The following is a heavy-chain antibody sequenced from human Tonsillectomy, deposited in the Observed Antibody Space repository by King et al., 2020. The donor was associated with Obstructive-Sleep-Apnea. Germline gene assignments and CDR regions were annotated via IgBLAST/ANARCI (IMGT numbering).Heavy chain of an antibody. CDR1: GFTFSRNA. D-gene: IGHD2-15*01. V-gene: IGHV3-23*04. CDR2: ISGSGGST. Sequence: VQLVESGGGLVLPGGSLRLSCAASGFTFSRNAMSWVRQAPGKGLEWVSAISGSGGSTYYADSVKGRFTISRDNSKNTLYLQMNSLRAEDTAVYYCAKALYCTGGSCYSLDYYGMDVWGQGTTVTVSS. J-gene: IGHJ6*02. CDR3: AKALYCTGGSCYSLDYYGMDV.